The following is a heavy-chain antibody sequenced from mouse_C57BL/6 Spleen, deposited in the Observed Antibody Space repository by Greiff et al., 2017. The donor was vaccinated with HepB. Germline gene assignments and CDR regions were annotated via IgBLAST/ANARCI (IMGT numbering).Heavy chain of an antibody. CDR3: ARWRSGVWYFDV. D-gene: IGHD1-3*01. CDR1: GFNIKDYY. J-gene: IGHJ1*03. V-gene: IGHV14-2*01. Sequence: EVQRVESGAELVKPGASVKLSCTASGFNIKDYYMHWVKQRTEQGLEWIGRIDPEDGETKYAPKFQGKATITADTSSNTAYLQLSSLTSEDTAVYYCARWRSGVWYFDVWGTGTTVTVSS. CDR2: IDPEDGET.